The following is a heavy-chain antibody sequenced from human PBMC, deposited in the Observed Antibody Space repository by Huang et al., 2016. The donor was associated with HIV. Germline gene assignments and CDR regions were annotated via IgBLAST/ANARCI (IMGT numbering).Heavy chain of an antibody. CDR2: VHHRGRP. J-gene: IGHJ4*02. CDR1: GDSITNHY. V-gene: IGHV4-59*11. CDR3: ARDRRLPIVPSDY. D-gene: IGHD5-12*01. Sequence: QVQLQASGPGLVKPSETLSLTCTVSGDSITNHYWDWMRQPPGKGLEWIGSVHHRGRPNYNPSLKSRVPISVDTSRNQFSLRLSSVTAADTAGYYCARDRRLPIVPSDYWGRGTLVTVSS.